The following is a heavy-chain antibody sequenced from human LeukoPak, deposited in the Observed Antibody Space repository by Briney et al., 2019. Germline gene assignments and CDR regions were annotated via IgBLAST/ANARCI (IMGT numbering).Heavy chain of an antibody. CDR2: MNPNSGNT. Sequence: ASVKVSCKASGYTFTSYDINWVRQDTGQGLEWMGWMNPNSGNTGYAQKFQGRVTMTRNTSISTAYMELSSLRSEDTAVYYCARGARGYCSGGSCLYDYWGQGTLVTVSS. J-gene: IGHJ4*02. CDR1: GYTFTSYD. D-gene: IGHD2-15*01. CDR3: ARGARGYCSGGSCLYDY. V-gene: IGHV1-8*01.